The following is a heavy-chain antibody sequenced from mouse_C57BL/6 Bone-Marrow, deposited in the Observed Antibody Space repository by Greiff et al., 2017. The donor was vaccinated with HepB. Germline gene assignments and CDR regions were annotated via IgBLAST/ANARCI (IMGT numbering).Heavy chain of an antibody. CDR3: PSYYYGSSSYAMDY. Sequence: QVQLKESGPELVKPGASVKISCKASGYTFTDYYINWVKQRPGQGLEWIGWIFPGSGSTYYNEKFKGKATLTVDKSSSTAYMLLSSLTSEDSAVYFCPSYYYGSSSYAMDYWGQGTSVTVSS. CDR1: GYTFTDYY. D-gene: IGHD1-1*01. V-gene: IGHV1-75*01. CDR2: IFPGSGST. J-gene: IGHJ4*01.